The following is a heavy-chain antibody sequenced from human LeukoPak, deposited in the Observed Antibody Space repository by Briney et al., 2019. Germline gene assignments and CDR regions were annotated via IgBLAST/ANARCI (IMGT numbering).Heavy chain of an antibody. CDR1: GGSFTEYH. CDR2: INYTGRT. D-gene: IGHD5/OR15-5a*01. CDR3: ARERRVEVSARQTVAFDM. Sequence: SQTLSLTCAVYGGSFTEYHWSWIRQPPGKSLEWIGEINYTGRTHYNPSLTSRVTISIDMSERQFSLRLTSVTAADTAVYYCARERRVEVSARQTVAFDMWAQGTMVIVSS. J-gene: IGHJ3*02. V-gene: IGHV4-34*01.